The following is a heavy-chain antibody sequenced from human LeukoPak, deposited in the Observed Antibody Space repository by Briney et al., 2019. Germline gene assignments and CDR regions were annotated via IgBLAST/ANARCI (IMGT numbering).Heavy chain of an antibody. CDR2: IYYSGST. V-gene: IGHV4-31*03. J-gene: IGHJ4*02. D-gene: IGHD3-10*01. Sequence: PSETLSLTCTVSGGSIGSDGYYWNWIPQHPGKDLEWIGYIYYSGSTSYDPSLKSRLTISVDTSKNQFSLRLSSVTAADTAVYHCARGRYYGFSGDYWGQGTLVTVSS. CDR1: GGSIGSDGYY. CDR3: ARGRYYGFSGDY.